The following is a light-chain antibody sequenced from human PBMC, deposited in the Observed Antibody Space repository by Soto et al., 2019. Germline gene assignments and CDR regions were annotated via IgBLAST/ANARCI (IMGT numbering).Light chain of an antibody. J-gene: IGLJ2*01. CDR1: SSNIGSNT. CDR2: SNN. CDR3: ATWDDSLNGVV. Sequence: QAVVTQPPSASGAPGQRVTISCSGRSSNIGSNTVNRYQQLPGTAPKLLIYSNNQRPSGVPDRFSGSKSGTSASLAISGLQSEDEADYYCATWDDSLNGVVFGGGTKLTVL. V-gene: IGLV1-44*01.